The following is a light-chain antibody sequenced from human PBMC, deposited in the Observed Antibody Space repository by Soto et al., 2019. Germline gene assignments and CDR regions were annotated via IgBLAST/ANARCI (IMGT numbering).Light chain of an antibody. J-gene: IGKJ1*01. V-gene: IGKV1-5*01. CDR3: QRYNSFST. Sequence: DIQMTQSPPSLSASVGDRVTITCRASQSISTWLDWYQQKPGKAPKLLIYAASTLQSGVPARFSSRAGTTEITTTISILQADVVTIYYHQRYNSFSTLRQGTKVDI. CDR1: QSISTW. CDR2: AAS.